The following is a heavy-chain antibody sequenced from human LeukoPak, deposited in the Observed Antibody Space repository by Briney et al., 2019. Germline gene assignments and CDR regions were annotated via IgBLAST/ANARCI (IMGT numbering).Heavy chain of an antibody. CDR3: ARAHSIASYYYGVDV. D-gene: IGHD2/OR15-2a*01. CDR1: GGSISSSYSY. J-gene: IGHJ6*02. Sequence: PSETLSLTRTVSGGSISSSYSYWGWIRQPPGKGLEWIGNIYYSGSTYYSPSLTSRVTVSVDTSENQFSLKLSSVTAADTAVYYCARAHSIASYYYGVDVCGQGTTVTVSS. CDR2: IYYSGST. V-gene: IGHV4-39*07.